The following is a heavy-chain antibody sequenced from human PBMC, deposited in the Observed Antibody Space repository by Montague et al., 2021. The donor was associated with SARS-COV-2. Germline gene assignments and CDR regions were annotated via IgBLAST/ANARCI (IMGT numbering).Heavy chain of an antibody. Sequence: SETLSLTCAVYGGSFSGYYWSWIRQPPGKGLEWIGEINHSGNTYYNPSLTSRVTISMDTSKNQFSLKMSSVTAADTAVYYCARLESSWLFFDYWGQGTLVTVSS. CDR1: GGSFSGYY. J-gene: IGHJ4*02. V-gene: IGHV4-34*01. CDR2: INHSGNT. CDR3: ARLESSWLFFDY. D-gene: IGHD1-1*01.